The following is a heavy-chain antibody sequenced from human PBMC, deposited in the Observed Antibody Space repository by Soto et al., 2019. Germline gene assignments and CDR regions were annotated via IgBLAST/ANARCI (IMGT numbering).Heavy chain of an antibody. J-gene: IGHJ6*02. CDR1: GFTFSSYG. CDR3: AREGGSGSYHYYYYYYGMDV. Sequence: ESGGGVVQPGRSLRLSCAASGFTFSSYGMHWVRQAPGKGLEWVAVIWYDGSNKYYADSVKGRFTISRDNSKNTLYLQMNSLRAEDTAVYYCAREGGSGSYHYYYYYYGMDVWGQGTTVTVSS. D-gene: IGHD3-10*01. V-gene: IGHV3-33*01. CDR2: IWYDGSNK.